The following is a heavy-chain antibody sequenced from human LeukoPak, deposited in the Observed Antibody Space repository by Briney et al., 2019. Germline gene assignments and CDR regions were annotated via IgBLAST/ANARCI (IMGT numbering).Heavy chain of an antibody. V-gene: IGHV3-7*04. D-gene: IGHD3-9*01. J-gene: IGHJ6*02. Sequence: PGGSLRLSCAASGFSISSYWMSWVRQAPGKGLEWVANIKQDGSEKYYVDSVRGRFTISRDNAKNSLYLQMSSLRAEDTAVYYCARENYDILTYFGTGMDVWGQGTTVTVSS. CDR2: IKQDGSEK. CDR3: ARENYDILTYFGTGMDV. CDR1: GFSISSYW.